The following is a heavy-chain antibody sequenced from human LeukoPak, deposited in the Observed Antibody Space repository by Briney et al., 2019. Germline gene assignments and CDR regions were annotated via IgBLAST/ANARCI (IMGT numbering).Heavy chain of an antibody. CDR2: INRGDSDA. CDR3: ARGFAD. Sequence: VASVKVSCKASGGTFSSYAISWVRQAPGQGLEWMGIINRGDSDARYSPSFQGLVTISVDRSIDTAYLQWSSLKATDTAMYYCARGFADWGQGTLVTVSS. CDR1: GGTFSSYA. J-gene: IGHJ4*02. V-gene: IGHV5-51*01.